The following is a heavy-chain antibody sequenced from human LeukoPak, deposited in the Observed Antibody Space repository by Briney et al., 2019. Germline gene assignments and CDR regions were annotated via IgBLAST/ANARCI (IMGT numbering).Heavy chain of an antibody. CDR1: GFIFSNAW. D-gene: IGHD6-19*01. V-gene: IGHV3-15*01. CDR2: LKSKTDGGTT. CDR3: TTSPQWLEN. J-gene: IGHJ4*02. Sequence: GGSLRLSCAASGFIFSNAWMSWVRQAPGKGLEWVGRLKSKTDGGTTGYAAPVKGRFTISRDDSKNMLYLQMNSLKNEDTAVYYCTTSPQWLENWGQGTLVTVS.